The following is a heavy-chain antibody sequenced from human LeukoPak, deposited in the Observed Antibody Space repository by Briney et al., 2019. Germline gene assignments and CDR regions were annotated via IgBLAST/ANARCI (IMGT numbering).Heavy chain of an antibody. V-gene: IGHV3-21*01. CDR1: RFTFSDYS. D-gene: IGHD6-13*01. CDR3: ARASLSEIIAAEAFFDS. Sequence: GGSLRLSCAASRFTFSDYSMSWVRQAPGKGLEWVSSISGSSTYIYSANSLKGRFSISRDNAKNSLYLQMNSLRAEGTAVYFCARASLSEIIAAEAFFDSWGQGTLVTVSS. CDR2: ISGSSTYI. J-gene: IGHJ4*02.